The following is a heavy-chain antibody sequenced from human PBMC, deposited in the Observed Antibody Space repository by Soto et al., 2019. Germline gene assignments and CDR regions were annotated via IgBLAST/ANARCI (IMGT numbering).Heavy chain of an antibody. CDR1: GFTFNSYF. CDR3: AKETIANRSPYDY. D-gene: IGHD3-10*01. V-gene: IGHV3-30*03. J-gene: IGHJ4*02. CDR2: VSKDGFNV. Sequence: VQLVESGGGVVQPGTSLRLSCEASGFTFNSYFMNWVRQVPGKGPEWVGAVSKDGFNVYYADSVKGRFTXXXEDWKXXXXXXXXXXXXXXXGLYYCAKETIANRSPYDYWGQGTLVTVSS.